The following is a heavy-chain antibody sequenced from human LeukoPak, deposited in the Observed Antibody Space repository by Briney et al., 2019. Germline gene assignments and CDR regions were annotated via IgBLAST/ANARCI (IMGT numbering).Heavy chain of an antibody. D-gene: IGHD6-6*01. CDR3: AREWGIASRFFDY. Sequence: GGSLRLSCAASGFTLSSYSVNWVRQAPGKGLEWVSSISTSSSYIYYIDSVKGRFTISRDNAKRSLYLQMNSLRAEDTALYYCAREWGIASRFFDYWGQGTLVTVSS. CDR1: GFTLSSYS. V-gene: IGHV3-21*04. J-gene: IGHJ4*02. CDR2: ISTSSSYI.